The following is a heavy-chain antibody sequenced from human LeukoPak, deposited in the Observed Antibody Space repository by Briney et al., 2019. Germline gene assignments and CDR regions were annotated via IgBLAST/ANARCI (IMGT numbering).Heavy chain of an antibody. CDR3: TNLLPTLYYFDS. D-gene: IGHD2-15*01. J-gene: IGHJ4*02. Sequence: GGSLRLSCAASEFSVSVYYMSWVRQAPGKGLEWISVFYTNGGTYYADSVKGRFTISTDNSRNMLYLQMNSLRAEDTAMYYCTNLLPTLYYFDSWGQGTLVIVSS. CDR2: FYTNGGT. CDR1: EFSVSVYY. V-gene: IGHV3-53*01.